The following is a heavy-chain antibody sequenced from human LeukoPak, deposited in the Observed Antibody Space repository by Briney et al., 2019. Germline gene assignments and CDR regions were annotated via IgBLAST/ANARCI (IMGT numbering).Heavy chain of an antibody. V-gene: IGHV4-30-4*01. Sequence: SQTPSLTCTVSDGSISSGDYYWGWIRQSPGKGLDWIGYIYYSGSPYYNTFLKTRVSISVDTSKNQFSLELNSVTAADTAVYYCARGGDYYGSAYYFDDWGQGTLVTVSS. J-gene: IGHJ4*02. CDR3: ARGGDYYGSAYYFDD. CDR2: IYYSGSP. CDR1: DGSISSGDYY. D-gene: IGHD3-10*01.